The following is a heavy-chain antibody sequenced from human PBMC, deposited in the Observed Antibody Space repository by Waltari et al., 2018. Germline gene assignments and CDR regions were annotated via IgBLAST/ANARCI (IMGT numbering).Heavy chain of an antibody. D-gene: IGHD3-3*01. CDR1: GFTFSSYS. V-gene: IGHV3-21*01. CDR3: ARDRGYDFWSGYSDY. Sequence: EVQLVESGGGLVKPGGSLSLSCAASGFTFSSYSMNWVPQAPGKGLEWVSSISSSSSYIYYADSVKGRFTISRDNAKNSLYLQMNSLRAEDTAVYYCARDRGYDFWSGYSDYWGQGTLVTVSS. J-gene: IGHJ4*02. CDR2: ISSSSSYI.